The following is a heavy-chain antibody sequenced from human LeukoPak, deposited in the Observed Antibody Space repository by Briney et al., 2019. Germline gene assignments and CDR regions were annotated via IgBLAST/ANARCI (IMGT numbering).Heavy chain of an antibody. CDR2: ISSSSSYI. CDR1: GFTFSSYG. D-gene: IGHD3-9*01. Sequence: PGGSLRLSCAASGFTFSSYGMSWVRQAPGKGLEWVSAISSSSSYIYYADSVKGRFTISRDNAKNSLYLQMNSLRAEDTAVYYCARGFDNYYYYYMDVWGKGTTVTISS. CDR3: ARGFDNYYYYYMDV. J-gene: IGHJ6*03. V-gene: IGHV3-21*01.